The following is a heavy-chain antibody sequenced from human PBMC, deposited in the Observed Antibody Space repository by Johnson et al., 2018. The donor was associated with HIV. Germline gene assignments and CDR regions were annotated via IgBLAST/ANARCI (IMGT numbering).Heavy chain of an antibody. J-gene: IGHJ3*02. CDR3: AREGLSSSWYWGSAFDI. CDR2: INWNGGST. V-gene: IGHV3-NL1*01. D-gene: IGHD6-13*01. CDR1: GFTFSSYG. Sequence: QVQLVESGGGVVQPGGSLRLSCAASGFTFSSYGMHWVRQAPGKGLEWVSGINWNGGSTGYADSVKGRFTISRDNPKNTLYLQMNSLRAEDTAVYYCAREGLSSSWYWGSAFDIWGQGTMVTVSS.